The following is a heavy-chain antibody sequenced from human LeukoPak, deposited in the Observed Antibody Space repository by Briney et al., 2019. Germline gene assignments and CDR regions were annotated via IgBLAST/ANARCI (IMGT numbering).Heavy chain of an antibody. V-gene: IGHV4-39*07. J-gene: IGHJ5*02. CDR2: IYYSGST. Sequence: SETLSLTCTVSGGSISSSSDYWGWIRQPPGKGMEWIGSIYYSGSTYYNPSLKSRVTISVDTSKNQFSLKLSSVTAADTAVYYCARDNRIGVTRGGSPFDPWGQGTLVTVSS. CDR1: GGSISSSSDY. CDR3: ARDNRIGVTRGGSPFDP. D-gene: IGHD1-26*01.